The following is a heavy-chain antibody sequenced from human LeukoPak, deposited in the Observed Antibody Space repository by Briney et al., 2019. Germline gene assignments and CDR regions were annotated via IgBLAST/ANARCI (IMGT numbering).Heavy chain of an antibody. CDR2: IYYSGST. V-gene: IGHV4-39*01. CDR1: GGSISSYY. J-gene: IGHJ4*02. Sequence: SETLSLTCTVSGGSISSYYWGWIRQPPGKGLEWIGSIYYSGSTYYNPSLKSRVTISVDTSKNQFSLKLSSVTAADTAVYYCARRGGVVAAPFDYWGQGTLVTVSS. CDR3: ARRGGVVAAPFDY. D-gene: IGHD2-15*01.